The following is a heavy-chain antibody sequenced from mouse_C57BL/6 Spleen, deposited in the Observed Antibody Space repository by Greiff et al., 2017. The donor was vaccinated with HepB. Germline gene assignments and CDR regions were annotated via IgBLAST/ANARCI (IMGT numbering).Heavy chain of an antibody. CDR1: GFTFSDYG. J-gene: IGHJ4*01. Sequence: EVQRVESGGGLVKPGGSLKLSCAASGFTFSDYGMHWVRQAPEKGLEWVAYISSGSSTIYYADTVKGGFTITRDNAKNTLFLQMTSLRSEDTAMYYCARPGGYYAMDYWGQGTSVTVSS. CDR3: ARPGGYYAMDY. CDR2: ISSGSSTI. V-gene: IGHV5-17*01.